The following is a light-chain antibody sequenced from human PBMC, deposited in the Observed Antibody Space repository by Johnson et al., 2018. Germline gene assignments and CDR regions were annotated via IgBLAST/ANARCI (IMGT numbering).Light chain of an antibody. CDR3: GTWDSGLSAGNV. Sequence: QSVLTQPPSVSAAPGQKVTISCSGSSSNIGNNYVSWYQQLPGTAPKLLIYENNKRPSGIPDRFSGSKSGTSATLGITGLQTGDVADYYCGTWDSGLSAGNVFGTGTKVTVL. J-gene: IGLJ1*01. CDR1: SSNIGNNY. CDR2: ENN. V-gene: IGLV1-51*02.